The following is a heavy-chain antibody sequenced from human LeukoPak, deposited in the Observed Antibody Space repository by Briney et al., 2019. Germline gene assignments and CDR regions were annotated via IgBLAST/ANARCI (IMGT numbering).Heavy chain of an antibody. V-gene: IGHV4-28*05. CDR3: ARNPEIAAFED. CDR1: GYSISSRNW. D-gene: IGHD1-14*01. CDR2: IHPDGRI. Sequence: PAETLSLTCAVSGYSISSRNWWGWIRQPPGKGLEGIGYIHPDGRIHDDPSLKSRASMSLDTAKNQFSLKLTSVTAVDTAVYYCARNPEIAAFEDWRQGTVVSVPS. J-gene: IGHJ4*02.